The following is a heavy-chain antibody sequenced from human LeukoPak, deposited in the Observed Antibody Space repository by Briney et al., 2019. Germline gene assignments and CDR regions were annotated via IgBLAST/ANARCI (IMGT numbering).Heavy chain of an antibody. J-gene: IGHJ4*02. CDR2: ITADSGTT. CDR1: GFTFSTKS. V-gene: IGHV3-48*02. CDR3: ASRDYFDY. Sequence: GGSLRLSCVVSGFTFSTKSMNWVRQAPGKGLEWVSYITADSGTTYYADSVKGRFTISRDNAKTSLYLQMNSLRDEDTAVYYCASRDYFDYWGQGTLVTVSS.